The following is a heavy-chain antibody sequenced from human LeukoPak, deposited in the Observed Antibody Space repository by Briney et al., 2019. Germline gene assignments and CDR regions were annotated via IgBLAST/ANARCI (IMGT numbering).Heavy chain of an antibody. CDR2: INPNSGGT. CDR1: GYTFTGYY. CDR3: ARNVQWLAYYFDY. D-gene: IGHD6-19*01. Sequence: ASVKVSCKASGYTFTGYYMHWVRQAPGQGLEWMGWINPNSGGTNYAQKFQGRVTMTRDTSISTAYMELSRLRSEDTAVYYCARNVQWLAYYFDYWGQGTLVTVSS. V-gene: IGHV1-2*02. J-gene: IGHJ4*02.